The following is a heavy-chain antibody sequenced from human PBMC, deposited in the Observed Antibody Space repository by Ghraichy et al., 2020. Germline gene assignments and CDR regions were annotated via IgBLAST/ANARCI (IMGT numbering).Heavy chain of an antibody. J-gene: IGHJ4*02. CDR2: SYTSGST. Sequence: YWGWDRQPAGEGLEWIGRSYTSGSTNYNPSLKSRVTMSVDTSKNQFSLKLRSVTAADTAVYYCARARNSRTKNYFDYWGQGTLVTVSS. D-gene: IGHD1-14*01. CDR1: Y. V-gene: IGHV4-4*07. CDR3: ARARNSRTKNYFDY.